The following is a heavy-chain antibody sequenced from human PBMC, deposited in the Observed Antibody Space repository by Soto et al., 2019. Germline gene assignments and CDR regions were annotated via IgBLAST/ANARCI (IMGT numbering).Heavy chain of an antibody. CDR3: ARDLKYYGSGSPSYGMDV. J-gene: IGHJ6*02. D-gene: IGHD3-10*01. CDR2: IIPIFGTA. CDR1: GGTFSSYA. V-gene: IGHV1-69*12. Sequence: QVQLVQSGAEVKKPGSSVKVSCKASGGTFSSYAISWVRQAPGQGLEWMGGIIPIFGTANYAQMFQGRVTITADESTSTAYMELSSLRSEDTAVYYCARDLKYYGSGSPSYGMDVWGQGSTVTVSS.